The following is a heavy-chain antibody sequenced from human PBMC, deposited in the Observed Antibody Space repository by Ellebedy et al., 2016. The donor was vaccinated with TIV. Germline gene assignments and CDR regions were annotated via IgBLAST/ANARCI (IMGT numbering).Heavy chain of an antibody. J-gene: IGHJ4*02. D-gene: IGHD4-17*01. Sequence: GSLRLSXTVSGGSINSYYWSWIRHSPGKGLEWIGFIDYSGTTNYIPSLKSRVTISLDTSKTRFSLKLSSVTAADTAVYYCARGADYGDYYFDFWGQGTLVTVSS. V-gene: IGHV4-59*01. CDR3: ARGADYGDYYFDF. CDR1: GGSINSYY. CDR2: IDYSGTT.